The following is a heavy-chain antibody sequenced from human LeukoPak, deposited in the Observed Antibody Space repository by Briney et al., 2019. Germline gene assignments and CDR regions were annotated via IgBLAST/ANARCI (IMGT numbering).Heavy chain of an antibody. CDR2: INPNSGGT. CDR3: ARVKRHFDWLPNEYYFDY. D-gene: IGHD3-9*01. V-gene: IGHV1-2*04. Sequence: GASVKVSCKASGYTFSGYYMHWVRQAPGQGLEWMGWINPNSGGTNYAQKFQGWVTMTRDTSISTAYMELSRLRSDDTAVYYCARVKRHFDWLPNEYYFDYWGQGTLVAVSS. J-gene: IGHJ4*02. CDR1: GYTFSGYY.